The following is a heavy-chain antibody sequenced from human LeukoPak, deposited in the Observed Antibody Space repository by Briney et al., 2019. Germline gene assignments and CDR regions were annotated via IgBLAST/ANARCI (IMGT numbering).Heavy chain of an antibody. CDR3: ARRSEQWLATGAFDI. CDR2: IYYSGST. CDR1: GGSVSRANSY. J-gene: IGHJ3*02. V-gene: IGHV4-39*01. Sequence: SETLSLTCTVSGGSVSRANSYWGWIRQPPGKGLEWIGSIYYSGSTYYNPSLRSRVTISVDTSKNQFSLKLSSVTAADTAVYYCARRSEQWLATGAFDIWGQGTMVTVSS. D-gene: IGHD6-19*01.